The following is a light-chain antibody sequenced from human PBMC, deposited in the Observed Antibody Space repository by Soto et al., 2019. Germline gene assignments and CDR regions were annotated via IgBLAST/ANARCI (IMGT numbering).Light chain of an antibody. Sequence: QSVLIQPASGSGSPGQSITISCTGTSSDVGGSNYVSWYQHHPHRAPKLLIYEVSYRPSGVSNRFSGSKSGNMASLTISGLQAEDEADYYCSSYTSSNTLEVFGSGTKVTVL. V-gene: IGLV2-14*01. CDR2: EVS. CDR3: SSYTSSNTLEV. J-gene: IGLJ1*01. CDR1: SSDVGGSNY.